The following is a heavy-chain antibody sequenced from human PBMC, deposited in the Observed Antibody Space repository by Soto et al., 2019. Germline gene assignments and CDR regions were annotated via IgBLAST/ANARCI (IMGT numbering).Heavy chain of an antibody. CDR3: ARDDSSGYSNPSSY. CDR2: ISSSSSYI. CDR1: GFTFSSYS. J-gene: IGHJ4*02. Sequence: GGSLRLSCAASGFTFSSYSMNWVRQAPGKGLEWVSSISSSSSYIYYADSVQGRFTISRDNAKNSLYLQMNSLRAEDTAVYYCARDDSSGYSNPSSYWGQGTLVTVSS. D-gene: IGHD3-22*01. V-gene: IGHV3-21*01.